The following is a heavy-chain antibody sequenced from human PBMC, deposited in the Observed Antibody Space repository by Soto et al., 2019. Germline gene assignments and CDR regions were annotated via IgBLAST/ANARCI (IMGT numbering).Heavy chain of an antibody. D-gene: IGHD3-10*01. CDR3: ARHHRGNAWFDP. CDR1: GDTFTNYW. CDR2: IYPGDSDT. Sequence: GESLKISCKGSGDTFTNYWIGWVRQMPGRDLEWMGTIYPGDSDTRYSPSLQGQVTISVDKSISTAYLQWSSLKASDSAMYYCARHHRGNAWFDPWGQGTLVTVSS. V-gene: IGHV5-51*01. J-gene: IGHJ5*02.